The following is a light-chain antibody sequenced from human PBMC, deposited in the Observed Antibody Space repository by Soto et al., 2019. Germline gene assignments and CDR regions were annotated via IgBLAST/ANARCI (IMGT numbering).Light chain of an antibody. CDR3: CSYAGSYTYV. J-gene: IGLJ1*01. Sequence: QSALTQPRPVSGSPGQSVTISCTGTITDVGKYNYVSWYQQHPGKAPKLLIYDVTQRPSGVPDRFSGSKSGNTASLTISGLQAEDEADYYCCSYAGSYTYVFGIGTKLTVL. V-gene: IGLV2-11*01. CDR1: ITDVGKYNY. CDR2: DVT.